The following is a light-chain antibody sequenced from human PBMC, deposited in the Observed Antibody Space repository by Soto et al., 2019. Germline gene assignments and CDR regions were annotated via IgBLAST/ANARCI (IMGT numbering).Light chain of an antibody. CDR3: QQYNNWPPIT. J-gene: IGKJ5*01. CDR1: QNVSSN. CDR2: GAS. V-gene: IGKV3-15*01. Sequence: EMVMTQSPATVSWSPVEIATLSVMASQNVSSNLAWYQQKPGQAPRLLIYGASTRATGIPARFSGSGSGTEFALTISSLQSEDFAVYYCQQYNNWPPITFGQGTRLEI.